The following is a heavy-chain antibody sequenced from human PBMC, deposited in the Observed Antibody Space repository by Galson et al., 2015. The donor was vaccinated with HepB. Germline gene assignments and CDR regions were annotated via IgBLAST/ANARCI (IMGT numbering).Heavy chain of an antibody. D-gene: IGHD6-13*01. V-gene: IGHV6-1*01. CDR1: GDSVSSDSAA. J-gene: IGHJ5*02. Sequence: CAISGDSVSSDSAAWNWIRQSPSRGLEWLGRTYYRSKWYNDYAVSVKSRITINPDTSKNQFSLQLNSVTPEDTAVYYCAAVNSSSWSPVNNWFDPWGQGTLVTVSS. CDR3: AAVNSSSWSPVNNWFDP. CDR2: TYYRSKWYN.